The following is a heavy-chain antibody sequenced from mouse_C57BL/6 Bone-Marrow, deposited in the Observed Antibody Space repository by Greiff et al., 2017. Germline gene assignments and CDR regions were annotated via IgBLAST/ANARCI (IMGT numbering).Heavy chain of an antibody. D-gene: IGHD4-1*01. V-gene: IGHV1-55*01. J-gene: IGHJ2*01. CDR1: GYTFTSYW. CDR2: IYPTSGRT. CDR3: ARSGPLGRSFDY. Sequence: QVQLQQPGAELVKPGASVKMSCKASGYTFTSYWITWVKQRPGQGLDWIGDIYPTSGRTNYNEKFKSKAILTVDTSSNTAYMQLSSLTSEDSAVFYGARSGPLGRSFDYWGQGTTLTVSS.